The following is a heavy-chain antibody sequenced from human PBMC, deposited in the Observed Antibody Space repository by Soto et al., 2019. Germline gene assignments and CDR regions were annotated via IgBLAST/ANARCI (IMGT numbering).Heavy chain of an antibody. CDR1: GFTFSSYW. Sequence: GGSLRLSCAASGFTFSSYWVHWVRQAPGKGLVWVSRINSDGSSTSYADSVKGRFTISRDNAKNAIFLQMTSLRVDDTAVYFCARGDRRGFDLWGQGTMVTVSS. CDR3: ARGDRRGFDL. J-gene: IGHJ3*01. CDR2: INSDGSST. V-gene: IGHV3-74*01.